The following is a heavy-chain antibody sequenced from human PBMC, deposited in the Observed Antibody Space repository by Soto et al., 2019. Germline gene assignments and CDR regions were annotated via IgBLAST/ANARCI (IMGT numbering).Heavy chain of an antibody. Sequence: QVQLVESGGGVVQPGRSLRLSCAASGFTFSSYGMHWVRQAAGKGLEWVAVISYDGSNKYYADSVRGRFTISRDNSKNTLYLQMNSLRAEDTAVYYCAKSLGYCSGGSCYNPPDYYYYMDVWGKGTTVTVSS. V-gene: IGHV3-30*18. CDR3: AKSLGYCSGGSCYNPPDYYYYMDV. D-gene: IGHD2-15*01. CDR2: ISYDGSNK. CDR1: GFTFSSYG. J-gene: IGHJ6*03.